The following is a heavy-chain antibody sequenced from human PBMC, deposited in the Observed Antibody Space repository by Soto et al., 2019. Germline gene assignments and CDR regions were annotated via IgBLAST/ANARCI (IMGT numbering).Heavy chain of an antibody. Sequence: WSLRLSCVASEFTLSNYAMTWVRQARWRGLEWVSTISGGGESTYYADSVKGRFTISRDNSKNTLYLQMDSLRGDDTAVYYCAKRGFCPGGNCPGDYFKHLGQGTLVTVSS. V-gene: IGHV3-23*01. CDR3: AKRGFCPGGNCPGDYFKH. J-gene: IGHJ1*01. CDR2: ISGGGEST. CDR1: EFTLSNYA. D-gene: IGHD2-8*02.